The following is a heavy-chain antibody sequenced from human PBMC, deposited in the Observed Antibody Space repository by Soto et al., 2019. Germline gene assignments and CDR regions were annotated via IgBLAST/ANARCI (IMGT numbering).Heavy chain of an antibody. CDR1: GFTFSDHY. CDR3: ARLRLTGYFDY. J-gene: IGHJ4*02. V-gene: IGHV3-11*05. Sequence: QVQLVESGGGLVKPGGSLRLSCVASGFTFSDHYMTWIRQAPGKGLEWLSYVSTSSSYTNYADSVKGRFTTSRDNAMNSLYQQMNSLRAEDTAVSYCARLRLTGYFDYWGQGTLVTVSS. CDR2: VSTSSSYT.